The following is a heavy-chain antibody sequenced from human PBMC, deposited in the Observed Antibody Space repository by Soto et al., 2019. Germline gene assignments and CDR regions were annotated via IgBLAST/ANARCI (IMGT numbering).Heavy chain of an antibody. D-gene: IGHD6-19*01. CDR2: ISAYNGNT. Sequence: QVQLVQSGAEVKKPRASVKVSCKASGYTFTSYGISWVRQAPGQGLEWMGWISAYNGNTNYAQKLQGRVTMTTDTSTSTAYMELRSLRSDDTAVYYCASGPPKYSSGWYWFDPWGQGTLVTVSS. CDR3: ASGPPKYSSGWYWFDP. V-gene: IGHV1-18*01. J-gene: IGHJ5*02. CDR1: GYTFTSYG.